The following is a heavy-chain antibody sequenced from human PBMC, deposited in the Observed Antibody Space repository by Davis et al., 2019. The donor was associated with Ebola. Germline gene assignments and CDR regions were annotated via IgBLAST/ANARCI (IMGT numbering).Heavy chain of an antibody. V-gene: IGHV3-30-3*01. J-gene: IGHJ4*02. Sequence: PGGSLRLSCAASGFTFSDYAMHWVRQSPGKGLEWVAVMSYDGSNEYYADSVKGRFTISRDNSKNTLYLQMNSLRTDDTATYYCSRDFLGYCGGGTCYFHAVDYWGQGALVTVSS. CDR2: MSYDGSNE. D-gene: IGHD2-15*01. CDR3: SRDFLGYCGGGTCYFHAVDY. CDR1: GFTFSDYA.